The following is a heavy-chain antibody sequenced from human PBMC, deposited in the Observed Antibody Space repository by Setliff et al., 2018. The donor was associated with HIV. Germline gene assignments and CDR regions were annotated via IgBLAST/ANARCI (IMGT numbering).Heavy chain of an antibody. V-gene: IGHV4-34*01. CDR2: VSHVGES. CDR1: NTSLSDYS. D-gene: IGHD1-1*01. J-gene: IGHJ3*01. CDR3: ARGPQLQRRVNDTFDV. Sequence: SETLSLTCAVYNTSLSDYSWTWIRQSPGRGLEWIGEVSHVGESKANPSFNSRVYMSVYMSKNQFSLRMMSVTAADTAVYYCARGPQLQRRVNDTFDVWGQGTMVTVSS.